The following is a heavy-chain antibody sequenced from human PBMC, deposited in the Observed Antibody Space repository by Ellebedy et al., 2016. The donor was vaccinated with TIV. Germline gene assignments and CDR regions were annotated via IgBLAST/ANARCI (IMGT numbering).Heavy chain of an antibody. Sequence: ASVKVSCXASGYNFNIFGINWVRQAPGQGLEWMGWISTYNGNTNYTQKVQDRLTMTTDTSTSTAYMELRNLRSDDTAVYYCARDPGNYSGSGSYYRYWGQGTLVTVSS. V-gene: IGHV1-18*01. D-gene: IGHD3-10*01. J-gene: IGHJ4*02. CDR3: ARDPGNYSGSGSYYRY. CDR2: ISTYNGNT. CDR1: GYNFNIFG.